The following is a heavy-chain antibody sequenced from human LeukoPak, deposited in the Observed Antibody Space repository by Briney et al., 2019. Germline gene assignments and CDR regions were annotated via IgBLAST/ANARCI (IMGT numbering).Heavy chain of an antibody. J-gene: IGHJ4*02. CDR3: AKDITAEGVVVTSYFDY. CDR1: GFTFDDYA. Sequence: PGGSLRLSCAASGFTFDDYAMHWVRQAPGKGLEWVSLISGDGGSTYYADSVKGRFTISRDNSKNSLYLQMNSLGTEDTALYYCAKDITAEGVVVTSYFDYWGQGTLVTVSS. CDR2: ISGDGGST. V-gene: IGHV3-43*02. D-gene: IGHD3-22*01.